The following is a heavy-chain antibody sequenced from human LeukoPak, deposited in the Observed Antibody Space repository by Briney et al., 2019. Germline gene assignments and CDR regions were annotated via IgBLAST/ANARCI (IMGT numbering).Heavy chain of an antibody. CDR1: GFTFSSYG. CDR3: ARGYGDRLDCFDP. Sequence: QSGGSLRLSCAASGFTFSSYGMHWVRQAPGKGLEWVAVIWYDGSNKNYADSVKGRFTISRDNSKNTLYLQMNSLRAEDTAVYYCARGYGDRLDCFDPWGQGTLVTVSS. V-gene: IGHV3-33*01. D-gene: IGHD4-17*01. CDR2: IWYDGSNK. J-gene: IGHJ5*02.